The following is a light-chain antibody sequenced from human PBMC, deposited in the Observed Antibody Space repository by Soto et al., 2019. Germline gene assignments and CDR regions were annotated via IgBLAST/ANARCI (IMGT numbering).Light chain of an antibody. CDR3: QQRSIWSWT. V-gene: IGKV3-11*01. J-gene: IGKJ1*01. Sequence: EIVLTQSPATLSLSPGERATLSCRASQSVSGYLAWYQQKPGQAPRLLIYDASNRATGIPARFSGSGSGTDFTLTISSLEPEDFAVYYCQQRSIWSWTFGQGTKVEIK. CDR2: DAS. CDR1: QSVSGY.